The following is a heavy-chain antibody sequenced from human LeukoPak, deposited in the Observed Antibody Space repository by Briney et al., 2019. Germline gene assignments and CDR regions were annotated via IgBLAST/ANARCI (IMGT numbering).Heavy chain of an antibody. J-gene: IGHJ4*02. D-gene: IGHD3-10*02. CDR1: EFTFSSYS. V-gene: IGHV3-21*01. CDR2: ISSSGNYT. Sequence: GGSLRLSCAASEFTFSSYSMNWVRQAPGKGLEWVSCISSSGNYTYYADSLKGRFTISRDNAKNSLYLQMNSLRAEDTAVYYCARGTMFPYYFDYWGQGTLVTVSS. CDR3: ARGTMFPYYFDY.